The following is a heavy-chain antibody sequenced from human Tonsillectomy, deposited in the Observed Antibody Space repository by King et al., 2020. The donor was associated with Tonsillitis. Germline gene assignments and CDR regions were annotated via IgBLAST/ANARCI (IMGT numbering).Heavy chain of an antibody. D-gene: IGHD5-18*01. V-gene: IGHV3-7*05. Sequence: VQLVESGGGLVQPGGSLRLSCAASGFTFTDYWMNWVRLTPGKGLEWVANIHQDGHSQNYVDSVRGRFIIFRDNARNSVFLQMNSLRAEDAAVYYCARGKALVETETDFYCGMDVWGQGTTVTVSS. J-gene: IGHJ6*02. CDR3: ARGKALVETETDFYCGMDV. CDR1: GFTFTDYW. CDR2: IHQDGHSQ.